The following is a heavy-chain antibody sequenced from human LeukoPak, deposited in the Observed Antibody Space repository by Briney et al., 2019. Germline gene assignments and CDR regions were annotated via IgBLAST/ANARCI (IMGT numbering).Heavy chain of an antibody. CDR2: ISTNTGNP. Sequence: GASVKVSCKASGYTFTSYGISWVRQAPGQGLEWMGWISTNTGNPTYAQSFTGRFVFSLDTSVSTAYLQISSLKAEDTAVYYCARERSITMVRGADTSAPDYWGQGTLVTVSS. CDR3: ARERSITMVRGADTSAPDY. CDR1: GYTFTSYG. J-gene: IGHJ4*02. D-gene: IGHD3-10*01. V-gene: IGHV7-4-1*02.